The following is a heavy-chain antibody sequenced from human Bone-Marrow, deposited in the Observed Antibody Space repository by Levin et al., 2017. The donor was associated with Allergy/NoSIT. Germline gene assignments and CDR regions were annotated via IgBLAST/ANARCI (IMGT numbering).Heavy chain of an antibody. Sequence: GESLKISCKASGYTFTSYGISWVRQAPGQGLEWMGWISAYNGNTNYAQKLQGRVTMTTDTSTSTAYMELRSLRSDDTAVYYCARVATKLTRNWFDPWGQGTLVTVSS. CDR2: ISAYNGNT. D-gene: IGHD5-12*01. CDR3: ARVATKLTRNWFDP. J-gene: IGHJ5*02. CDR1: GYTFTSYG. V-gene: IGHV1-18*01.